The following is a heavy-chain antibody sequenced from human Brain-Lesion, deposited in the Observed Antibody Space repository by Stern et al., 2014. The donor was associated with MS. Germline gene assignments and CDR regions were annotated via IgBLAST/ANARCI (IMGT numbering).Heavy chain of an antibody. CDR2: INPKSGGT. V-gene: IGHV1-2*04. CDR1: GYTFTRYY. D-gene: IGHD3-22*01. Sequence: VQLVESGAEVKKPGASVKGSCKASGYTFTRYYMHWVRQAPGQGLEWMGWINPKSGGTNYAQKFQGWVTMTRDTSINTAYMELSRLRSDDTAVYYCATYYYDSTGYNDFWGQGTLVTVSS. CDR3: ATYYYDSTGYNDF. J-gene: IGHJ4*02.